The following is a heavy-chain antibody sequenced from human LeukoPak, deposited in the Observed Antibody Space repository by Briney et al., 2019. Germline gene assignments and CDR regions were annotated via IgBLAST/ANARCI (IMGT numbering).Heavy chain of an antibody. V-gene: IGHV1-2*06. CDR3: AREYSSGWYRTPEFDY. D-gene: IGHD6-19*01. J-gene: IGHJ4*02. CDR1: GYTFTGYY. Sequence: ASVKVSCKASGYTFTGYYMHWVRQAPGQGLEWMGRINPNSGGTNYAQKFQGRVTMTRDTSIGTAYMELSRLRSDDTAVYYCAREYSSGWYRTPEFDYWGQGTLVTVSS. CDR2: INPNSGGT.